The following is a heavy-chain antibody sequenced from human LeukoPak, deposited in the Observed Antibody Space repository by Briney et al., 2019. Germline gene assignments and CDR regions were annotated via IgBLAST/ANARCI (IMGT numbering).Heavy chain of an antibody. Sequence: PSETLSLTCAVYGGSFSGYYWSWIRQPPGKGLEWIGEINHSGSTNYNPSLKSRVTISVDTSKNQFSLKLSSVTAADTAVYYCARAGSSGCDYWGQGTLVTVSS. J-gene: IGHJ4*02. CDR3: ARAGSSGCDY. D-gene: IGHD6-19*01. CDR1: GGSFSGYY. V-gene: IGHV4-34*01. CDR2: INHSGST.